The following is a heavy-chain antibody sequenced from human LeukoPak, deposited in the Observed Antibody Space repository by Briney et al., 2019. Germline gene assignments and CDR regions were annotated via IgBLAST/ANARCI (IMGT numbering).Heavy chain of an antibody. D-gene: IGHD1-26*01. J-gene: IGHJ3*01. V-gene: IGHV1-2*02. CDR1: GYTFTDYY. CDR3: ARVIIVGPIDDAFDV. CDR2: INPNRGGT. Sequence: ASVKVSCKASGYTFTDYYIHWVRQAPGQGLEWMGWINPNRGGTNYAQKLQGRVTMTRDTSISTVYMELSRLRSDDTVVYYCARVIIVGPIDDAFDVWGQGTMVTVSS.